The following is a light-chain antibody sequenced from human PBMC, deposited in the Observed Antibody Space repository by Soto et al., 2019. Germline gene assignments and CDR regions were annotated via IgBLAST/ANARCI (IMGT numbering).Light chain of an antibody. J-gene: IGKJ4*01. CDR1: QSVSSN. CDR3: QQYNNWPLP. V-gene: IGKV3-15*01. Sequence: EIVMTQSPATLSVSPGERATLSCRASQSVSSNLAWYQQKPGQAPRLLIYGASTGATGIPARFSGSGSGTEFTLTISSLQSEDFAVYYCQQYNNWPLPFGGGTKVDIK. CDR2: GAS.